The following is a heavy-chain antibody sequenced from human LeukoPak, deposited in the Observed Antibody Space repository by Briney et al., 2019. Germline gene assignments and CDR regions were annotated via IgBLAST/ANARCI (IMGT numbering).Heavy chain of an antibody. J-gene: IGHJ6*03. Sequence: SETLSLTCTVSGGSISSSNFYWGWIRQPPGKGLEWIGSIYYSGSTYYNPSLKSRFTISVDTSKNQFSLKLSSVTAADTAVYYCARLGYYDILTGYPYYYMDVWGKGTTVTISS. CDR3: ARLGYYDILTGYPYYYMDV. CDR1: GGSISSSNFY. D-gene: IGHD3-9*01. CDR2: IYYSGST. V-gene: IGHV4-39*01.